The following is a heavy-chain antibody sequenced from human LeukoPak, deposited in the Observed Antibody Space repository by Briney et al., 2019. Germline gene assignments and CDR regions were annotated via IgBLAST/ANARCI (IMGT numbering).Heavy chain of an antibody. Sequence: GGSLRLSCAASGFTFSSYGMSWVRQASGKGLEWVTAISGSGDSTNYANSVKGRFTISRDNSKNTLFLQMNSLRAEDTAVYYCAKDPAAFDYWGQGTLVTVSS. V-gene: IGHV3-23*01. CDR3: AKDPAAFDY. CDR2: ISGSGDST. J-gene: IGHJ4*02. CDR1: GFTFSSYG. D-gene: IGHD6-25*01.